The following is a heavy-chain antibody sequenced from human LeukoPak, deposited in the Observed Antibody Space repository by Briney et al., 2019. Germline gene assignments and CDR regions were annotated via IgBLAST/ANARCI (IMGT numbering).Heavy chain of an antibody. CDR3: ARPVKSGSYPYDAFDI. CDR2: IYPGDSDT. CDR1: GYSFTSYW. Sequence: GESLKISCKGSGYSFTSYWIGWVRQMPGKGLEWMGIIYPGDSDTRYSPSFQGQVTISADKSISTSYLQWSSLKASDTAMYYCARPVKSGSYPYDAFDIWGQGTMGTVSS. J-gene: IGHJ3*02. D-gene: IGHD1-26*01. V-gene: IGHV5-51*01.